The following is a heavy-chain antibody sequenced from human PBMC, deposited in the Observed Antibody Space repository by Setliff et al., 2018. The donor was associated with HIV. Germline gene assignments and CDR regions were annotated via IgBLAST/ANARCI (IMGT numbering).Heavy chain of an antibody. CDR2: ISAYNGNT. CDR1: GYTFTSYG. V-gene: IGHV1-18*01. Sequence: GASVKVSCKASGYTFTSYGISWVRQAPGQGLEWMGWISAYNGNTNYAQKFQGRVTLTTDTSTSTAYMEVKSLRSDDTAVYYCARFEGRDKRGYSYGAYYYYMDVWGKGTTVTVS. D-gene: IGHD5-18*01. CDR3: ARFEGRDKRGYSYGAYYYYMDV. J-gene: IGHJ6*03.